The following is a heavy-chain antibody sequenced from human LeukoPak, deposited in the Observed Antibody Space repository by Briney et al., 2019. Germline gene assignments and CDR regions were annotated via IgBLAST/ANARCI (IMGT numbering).Heavy chain of an antibody. Sequence: GGSLRLSCAASGFTFSSYSMNWVRQAPGKGLEWVSSISSSSSYIYYADSVKGRFTISRDNAKNSLYLQMNSLRAEDTAVYYCARDHPTQDTAMVTGYWGQGTLVTVSS. CDR1: GFTFSSYS. V-gene: IGHV3-21*01. D-gene: IGHD5-18*01. CDR3: ARDHPTQDTAMVTGY. CDR2: ISSSSSYI. J-gene: IGHJ4*02.